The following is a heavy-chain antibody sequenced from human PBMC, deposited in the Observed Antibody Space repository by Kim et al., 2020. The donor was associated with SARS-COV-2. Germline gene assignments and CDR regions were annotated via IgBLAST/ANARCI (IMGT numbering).Heavy chain of an antibody. Sequence: GGSLRLSCAASGFTFSDDGMHWVRQAPGKGLEWVALMTNNGSSNTSEYSTKGQVSISSDNSENTMYLQLKSLRLENKDTDYYSRALPGGVDFYY. CDR2: MTNNGSSN. D-gene: IGHD1-26*01. CDR1: GFTFSDDG. CDR3: SRALPGGVDFYY. J-gene: IGHJ6*01. V-gene: IGHV3-30*03.